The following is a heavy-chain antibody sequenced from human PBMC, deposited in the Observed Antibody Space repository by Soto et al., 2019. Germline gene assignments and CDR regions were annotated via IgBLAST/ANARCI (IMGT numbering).Heavy chain of an antibody. Sequence: QVQLQESGPGLVKPSQTLSLTCTVSGGSIGSGGYYWDWIRQHPGKGPEWIGYIHYSGNTYYNPSLKSRLTISLNTSKNQLSPHLSSVTAADTAVYYCATNHDDISGRTPLLFDSWGQGTLVTVSS. CDR2: IHYSGNT. D-gene: IGHD3-22*01. J-gene: IGHJ4*02. V-gene: IGHV4-31*03. CDR1: GGSIGSGGYY. CDR3: ATNHDDISGRTPLLFDS.